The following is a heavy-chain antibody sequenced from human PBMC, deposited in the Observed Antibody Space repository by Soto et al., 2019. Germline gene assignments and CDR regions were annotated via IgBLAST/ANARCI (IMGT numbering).Heavy chain of an antibody. CDR1: GGSIRESGFY. Sequence: QMQLQESGPGLVKPSETLALTCTVSGGSIRESGFYWGWIRQSPGKGLEWIGSIFLSGRTHYNPSLRSRVTMSVDASKNQFSLNLNSVTAADTAVYYCARSLMDDWGKGTTVRVSS. V-gene: IGHV4-39*01. CDR3: ARSLMDD. CDR2: IFLSGRT. J-gene: IGHJ6*03.